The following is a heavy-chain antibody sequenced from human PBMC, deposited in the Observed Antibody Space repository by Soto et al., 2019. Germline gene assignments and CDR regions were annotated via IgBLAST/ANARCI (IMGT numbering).Heavy chain of an antibody. CDR2: ISYDGSNK. CDR3: AFGGGGTRNYYFDY. Sequence: PGGSLRLSCAASGFTFSSYGMHWVRQAPGKGLEWVAVISYDGSNKYYADSVKGRFTISRDNSKNTLYLQMNSLRAEDTAVYYCAFGGGGTRNYYFDYWGQGTLVTVS. J-gene: IGHJ4*02. D-gene: IGHD3-10*01. CDR1: GFTFSSYG. V-gene: IGHV3-30*03.